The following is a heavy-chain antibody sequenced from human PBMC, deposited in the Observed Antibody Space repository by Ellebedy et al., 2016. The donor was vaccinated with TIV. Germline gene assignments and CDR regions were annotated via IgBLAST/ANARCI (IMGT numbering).Heavy chain of an antibody. J-gene: IGHJ4*02. V-gene: IGHV3-23*01. Sequence: GESLKISCAASGFNFRIYGMNWVRQAPGKGLEWVSTISQSPGITYYARSVKGRFTVSRDNSKNTVSLQMDSLRAEDTAIYYRAKSRAGDLFDSWGQGTLVTVSS. CDR2: ISQSPGIT. D-gene: IGHD3-16*01. CDR1: GFNFRIYG. CDR3: AKSRAGDLFDS.